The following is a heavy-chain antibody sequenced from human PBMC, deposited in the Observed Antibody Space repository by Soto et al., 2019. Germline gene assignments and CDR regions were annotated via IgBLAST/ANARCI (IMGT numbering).Heavy chain of an antibody. CDR3: ARGGHVVVVTAALDY. J-gene: IGHJ4*02. CDR1: GDTFSDYY. V-gene: IGHV1-46*01. Sequence: QVQLMQSGAEVKKPGASVKVSCKASGDTFSDYYIHWVRQAPGQGLEWMVTVNPSGGDTTYSKHFLGRVTMTKDTSTSTLHMELTSMPSEDTAVYYCARGGHVVVVTAALDYWGQGTLVTVSS. CDR2: VNPSGGDT. D-gene: IGHD2-21*02.